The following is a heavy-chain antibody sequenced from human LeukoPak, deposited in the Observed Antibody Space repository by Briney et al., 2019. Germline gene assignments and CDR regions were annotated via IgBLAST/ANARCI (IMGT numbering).Heavy chain of an antibody. CDR2: IYTSGST. J-gene: IGHJ4*02. CDR1: GGSISSYY. D-gene: IGHD6-19*01. CDR3: ARVTAVAGSRIGYYFDY. V-gene: IGHV4-4*07. Sequence: SETLSLTCTVSGGSISSYYWSWIRQPAGKGLEWIGRIYTSGSTNYNPSLKSRVTMSVDTSKNQSSLKLSSVTAADTAVYYCARVTAVAGSRIGYYFDYWGQGTLVTVSS.